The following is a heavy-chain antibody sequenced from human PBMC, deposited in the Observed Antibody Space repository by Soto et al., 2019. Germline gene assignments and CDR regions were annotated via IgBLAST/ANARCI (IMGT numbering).Heavy chain of an antibody. CDR2: ISAYNGNT. J-gene: IGHJ6*02. D-gene: IGHD5-18*01. Sequence: AAVKVSCKASGYTFTSYGISWVRQAPGQGLEWMGWISAYNGNTNYAQKLQGRVTMTTDTSTSTAYMELRSLRSDDTDVYYCAAGYSYAYSGYYYGMDVWGQGNTVTVSS. CDR1: GYTFTSYG. V-gene: IGHV1-18*04. CDR3: AAGYSYAYSGYYYGMDV.